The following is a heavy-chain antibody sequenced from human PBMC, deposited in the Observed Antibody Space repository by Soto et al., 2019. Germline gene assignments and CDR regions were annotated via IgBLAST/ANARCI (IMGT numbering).Heavy chain of an antibody. V-gene: IGHV4-39*01. J-gene: IGHJ4*02. CDR1: GGSISSSSYY. CDR3: ARLPGWAATMRGGDY. D-gene: IGHD5-12*01. CDR2: IYYSGST. Sequence: PSETLSLTCTVSGGSISSSSYYWGWIRQPPGKGLEWIGSIYYSGSTYYNPSLKSRVTISVDTSKNQFSLKLSSVTAADTAVYYCARLPGWAATMRGGDYWGQGTLVTVSS.